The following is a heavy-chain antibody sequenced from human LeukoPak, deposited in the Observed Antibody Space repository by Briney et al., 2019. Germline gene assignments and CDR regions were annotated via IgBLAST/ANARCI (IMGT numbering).Heavy chain of an antibody. V-gene: IGHV3-48*02. CDR1: GFTFSSCS. CDR2: ISSSSTTR. CDR3: ARDPHIAAAGTIFDY. D-gene: IGHD6-13*01. J-gene: IGHJ4*02. Sequence: QPRGSLRLSCVVSGFTFSSCSMNWVRQAPGKGLEWVSYISSSSTTRYYADSVKGRFTISRDNAKNSLYLQMNSLRDEDSAVYYCARDPHIAAAGTIFDYWGQGTLVTVCS.